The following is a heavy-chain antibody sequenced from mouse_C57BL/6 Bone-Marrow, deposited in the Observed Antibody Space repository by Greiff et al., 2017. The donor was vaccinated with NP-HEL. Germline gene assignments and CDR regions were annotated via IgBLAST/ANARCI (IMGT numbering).Heavy chain of an antibody. D-gene: IGHD2-4*01. J-gene: IGHJ1*03. CDR1: GYTFTSYW. V-gene: IGHV1-69*01. Sequence: VQLQQPGAELVMPGASVKLSCKASGYTFTSYWMHWVKQRPGQGLEWIGEIDPSDSYTNYNQKFKGKSTLTVDKSSSIAYMQLSSLTSEDSAVYYCAFYYDYDHWYFDVWGTGTTVTVSS. CDR2: IDPSDSYT. CDR3: AFYYDYDHWYFDV.